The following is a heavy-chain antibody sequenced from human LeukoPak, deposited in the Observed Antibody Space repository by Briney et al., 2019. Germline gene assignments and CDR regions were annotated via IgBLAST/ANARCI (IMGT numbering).Heavy chain of an antibody. Sequence: GGSLRLSCAASGFTFSSYDMHWVRQATGKGLEWASAIGTAGDTYYPGSVKGRFTISRENAKNSLYLQMNSLRAGDTAVYYCARGHGGVRYSFDYWGQGTLVTVSS. CDR3: ARGHGGVRYSFDY. D-gene: IGHD3-16*01. CDR1: GFTFSSYD. J-gene: IGHJ4*02. CDR2: IGTAGDT. V-gene: IGHV3-13*01.